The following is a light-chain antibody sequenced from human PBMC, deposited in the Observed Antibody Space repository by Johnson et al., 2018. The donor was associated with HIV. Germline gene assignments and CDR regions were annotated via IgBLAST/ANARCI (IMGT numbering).Light chain of an antibody. CDR1: SSNIGNHY. CDR2: DNN. Sequence: QSVLTQPPSVSAAPGQKVTISCSGTSSNIGNHYVSWYQLLPGTAPKILIYDNNQRPSGIPDRFSVSKSGTSATLGITGLQTGEEADYYCGTWDSSPSTYVFGIVTQVTVL. J-gene: IGLJ1*01. CDR3: GTWDSSPSTYV. V-gene: IGLV1-51*01.